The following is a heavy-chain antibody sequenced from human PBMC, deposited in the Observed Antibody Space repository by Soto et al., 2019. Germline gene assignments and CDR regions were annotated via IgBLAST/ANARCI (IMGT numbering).Heavy chain of an antibody. Sequence: EVQLLESGGGLVQPGGSLRLSCAASGFTFSNYAMSWVRQAPGKGLEWVSSIHGSGAGTYYADSVKGRVTVSRDDSKETLYIQMSSLTVDDTAVYYCAKDAVARNGRWDWFDPWGQGTLVTVAS. CDR2: IHGSGAGT. CDR3: AKDAVARNGRWDWFDP. J-gene: IGHJ5*02. D-gene: IGHD6-19*01. CDR1: GFTFSNYA. V-gene: IGHV3-23*01.